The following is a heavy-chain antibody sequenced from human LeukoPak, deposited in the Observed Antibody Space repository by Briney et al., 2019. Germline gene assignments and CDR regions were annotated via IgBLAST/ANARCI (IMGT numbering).Heavy chain of an antibody. D-gene: IGHD6-19*01. CDR2: ISYDGSNK. CDR3: TRDRDSSGWHDY. V-gene: IGHV3-30-3*01. CDR1: GFTFSSYA. Sequence: GGSLRLSCAASGFTFSSYAMHWVRQAPGKGLEWVAVISYDGSNKYYADSVKGRFTISRDNSKNTLYLQMNSLRAEDTAVYYCTRDRDSSGWHDYWGQGTLVTVSS. J-gene: IGHJ4*02.